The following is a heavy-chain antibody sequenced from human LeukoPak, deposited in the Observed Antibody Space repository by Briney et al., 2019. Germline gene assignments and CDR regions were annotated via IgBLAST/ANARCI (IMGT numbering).Heavy chain of an antibody. CDR1: GFTFSTYW. V-gene: IGHV3-7*01. J-gene: IGHJ4*02. CDR3: TREAAAGIDY. Sequence: GGSLRLSCAASGFTFSTYWMSWVRQTPGKGLEWVANIKQDGSEKYYLDSVKGRFTISRDNAKNSLYLQMNSLRAEDTAVYFCTREAAAGIDYWGQGTLVTVSS. CDR2: IKQDGSEK. D-gene: IGHD6-13*01.